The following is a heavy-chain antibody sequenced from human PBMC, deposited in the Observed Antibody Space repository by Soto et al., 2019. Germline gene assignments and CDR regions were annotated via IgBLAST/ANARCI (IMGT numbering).Heavy chain of an antibody. D-gene: IGHD4-17*01. CDR1: GFTFDDYA. Sequence: GGSLRLSCAASGFTFDDYAMHWVRQAPGKGLEWVSGISWNSGSIGYADSVKGRFTISRDNAKNSLYLQMNSLRAEDTALYYCAKGGGWVTTGHSAFDPWGQGTLVTVSS. J-gene: IGHJ5*02. CDR3: AKGGGWVTTGHSAFDP. CDR2: ISWNSGSI. V-gene: IGHV3-9*01.